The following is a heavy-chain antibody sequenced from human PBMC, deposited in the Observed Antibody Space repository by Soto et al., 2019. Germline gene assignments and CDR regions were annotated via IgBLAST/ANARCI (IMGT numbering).Heavy chain of an antibody. V-gene: IGHV1-69*01. CDR1: GGTFSSLA. CDR2: TIPIFGTA. J-gene: IGHJ4*02. D-gene: IGHD2-21*01. Sequence: QVQLVQSGAEVKKPGSSVKVSCKASGGTFSSLAISWVRQAPGQGLEWMGGTIPIFGTANYAQKFQGRVTITADESTRTAYMELTSRRYEVTGVYYCATQAAWSGDGYFYWGQGTLVTVSS. CDR3: ATQAAWSGDGYFY.